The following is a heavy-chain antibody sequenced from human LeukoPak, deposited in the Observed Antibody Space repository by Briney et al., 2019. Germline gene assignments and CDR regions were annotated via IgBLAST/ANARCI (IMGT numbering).Heavy chain of an antibody. CDR2: INVYNDNT. D-gene: IGHD2-2*01. Sequence: ASVKVSCKASGYTFTSYGIGWVRQAPGQGLEWMGWINVYNDNTNYAQMLQGRVTMTTDTSTSTVYMELKSLRFDDTAVYYCARGPPTGYCSGTSCFGPRYFQYWGQGTLVTVSS. CDR1: GYTFTSYG. V-gene: IGHV1-18*01. CDR3: ARGPPTGYCSGTSCFGPRYFQY. J-gene: IGHJ1*01.